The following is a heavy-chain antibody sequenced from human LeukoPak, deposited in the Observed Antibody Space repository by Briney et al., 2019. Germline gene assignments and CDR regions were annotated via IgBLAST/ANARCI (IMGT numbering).Heavy chain of an antibody. CDR2: MNPNSGNT. J-gene: IGHJ4*02. D-gene: IGHD5-18*01. CDR3: AREGDHGYSYGRFDY. Sequence: GASVKVSCKASGYTFASYDINWVRQATGQGLEWVGWMNPNSGNTGCAQKFQGRVTMTRNTSISTAYMELSSLRSEDTAVYYCAREGDHGYSYGRFDYWGQGTLVTVSS. CDR1: GYTFASYD. V-gene: IGHV1-8*01.